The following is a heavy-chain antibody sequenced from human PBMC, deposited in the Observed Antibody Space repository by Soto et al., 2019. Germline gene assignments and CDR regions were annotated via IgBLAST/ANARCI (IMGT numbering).Heavy chain of an antibody. D-gene: IGHD2-2*01. CDR3: AREVMIVVVPAAMRWFDP. V-gene: IGHV1-18*01. Sequence: QVQLVQSGAEVKKPGASGKVSCKASGYTFTSYGISWVRQAPGQGLEWMGWISAYNGNTNYAQKLQGRVTMTTDTSTSTAYMELRSLRSDDTAVYYCAREVMIVVVPAAMRWFDPWGQGTLVTVSS. CDR1: GYTFTSYG. CDR2: ISAYNGNT. J-gene: IGHJ5*02.